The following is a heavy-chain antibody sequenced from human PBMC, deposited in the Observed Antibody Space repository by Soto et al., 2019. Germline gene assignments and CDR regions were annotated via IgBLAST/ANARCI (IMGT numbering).Heavy chain of an antibody. CDR2: ISGTGSST. CDR1: GFTFISYA. D-gene: IGHD6-19*01. V-gene: IGHV3-23*01. Sequence: EVQLLESGGGLLQPGGSLRLSCVASGFTFISYAMSWVRQTPGKGLECVSVISGTGSSTYYADSVKGRFTISRDNSRNTLYLQMNSLRAEDTAIYYCARGVGSGWYEAMDVW. J-gene: IGHJ6*01. CDR3: ARGVGSGWYEAMDV.